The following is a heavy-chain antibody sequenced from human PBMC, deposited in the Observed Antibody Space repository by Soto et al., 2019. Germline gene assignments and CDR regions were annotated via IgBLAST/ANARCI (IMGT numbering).Heavy chain of an antibody. D-gene: IGHD1-1*01. V-gene: IGHV4-34*01. J-gene: IGHJ4*02. CDR3: ARTRATPASRNLDY. CDR2: INPTGGT. CDR1: GGSFSGYY. Sequence: SETLSLTFAVYGGSFSGYYLGWVRQSPGKGLEWIGEINPTGGTNYNPSLKSRVTISVDTSKDQFSLQLSSVTAADTAVYYCARTRATPASRNLDYWGQGTLVTVSS.